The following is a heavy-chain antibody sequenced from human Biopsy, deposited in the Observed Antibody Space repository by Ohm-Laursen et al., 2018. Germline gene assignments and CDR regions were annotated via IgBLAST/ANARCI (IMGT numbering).Heavy chain of an antibody. J-gene: IGHJ4*02. Sequence: DSLQISCKGSGYIFTTYWIAWVRQMPGKGLELMGVIYPGDSDTTYSPSFQGQVTISADKSTAYLQWSSLKASDTAMYYCARRDTKSLLRWGQGTLVTVSS. CDR1: GYIFTTYW. CDR2: IYPGDSDT. CDR3: ARRDTKSLLR. D-gene: IGHD5-12*01. V-gene: IGHV5-51*01.